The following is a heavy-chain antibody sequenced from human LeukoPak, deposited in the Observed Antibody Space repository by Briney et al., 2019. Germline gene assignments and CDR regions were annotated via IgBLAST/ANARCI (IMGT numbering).Heavy chain of an antibody. V-gene: IGHV1-2*02. CDR3: ARITKYYYDSSGPKGAFDI. CDR2: INPNSGGT. CDR1: GYTFTGYY. Sequence: GASVKVSCKASGYTFTGYYMHWVRQTPGQGLEWMGWINPNSGGTNYAQKFQGRVTMTRETSISTAHMELSRLRSDDTAVYYCARITKYYYDSSGPKGAFDIWGQGTMVTVSS. D-gene: IGHD3-22*01. J-gene: IGHJ3*02.